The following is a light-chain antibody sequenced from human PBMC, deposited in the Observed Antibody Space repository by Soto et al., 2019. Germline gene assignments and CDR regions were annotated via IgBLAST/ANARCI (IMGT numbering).Light chain of an antibody. J-gene: IGLJ1*01. CDR1: SSDVGYYNY. V-gene: IGLV2-14*03. CDR3: SSYTSTSTLV. Sequence: QSALTQPASVSGSPGQSITISCTGTSSDVGYYNYVSWYQQHPGKVPKLMIYDVRYRPSGVSDRFSGSKSGNTASLTLSRLQAEDEADYYCSSYTSTSTLVFGTGTKLTVL. CDR2: DVR.